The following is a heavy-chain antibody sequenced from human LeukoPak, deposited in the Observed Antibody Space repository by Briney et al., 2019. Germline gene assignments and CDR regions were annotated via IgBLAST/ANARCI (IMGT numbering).Heavy chain of an antibody. Sequence: ASVKVSCKASGYTFTSYAMNWVRQAPGQGLEWMGWINTNTGNPTHAQGFTGRFVFSLDTSVSTAYLQISSLKAEDTAVYYCARGQYSGSPRGGFDYWGQGTLVTVSS. CDR3: ARGQYSGSPRGGFDY. CDR2: INTNTGNP. D-gene: IGHD1-26*01. V-gene: IGHV7-4-1*02. CDR1: GYTFTSYA. J-gene: IGHJ4*02.